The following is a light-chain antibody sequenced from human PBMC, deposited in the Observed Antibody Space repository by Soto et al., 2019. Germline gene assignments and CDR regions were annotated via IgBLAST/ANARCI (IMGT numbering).Light chain of an antibody. CDR1: QRVSSSY. J-gene: IGKJ4*01. V-gene: IGKV3-20*01. CDR3: QQYGSSPLT. CDR2: GAS. Sequence: EIVLTQSPGTLSLSPGERAALSCRASQRVSSSYLAWYQQKPGQAPRLLIYGASSRATGIPDRFSGRGSGTDFTLTISRLEPEDFAVYYCQQYGSSPLTFGGGTTVEIK.